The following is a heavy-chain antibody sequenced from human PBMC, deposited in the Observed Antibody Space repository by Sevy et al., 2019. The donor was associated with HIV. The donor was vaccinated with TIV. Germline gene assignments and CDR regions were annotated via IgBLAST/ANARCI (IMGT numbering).Heavy chain of an antibody. V-gene: IGHV4-39*01. CDR3: ASVEMATITKGYFDY. J-gene: IGHJ4*02. Sequence: SETLSLTCTVSGGSISSSSYYWGWIRQPPGKGLEWIGSIYYSGSTYYNPSLKSRVTISVDTSKNRFSLKLSSVTAADTAVYYCASVEMATITKGYFDYWGQGTLVTVSS. D-gene: IGHD5-12*01. CDR1: GGSISSSSYY. CDR2: IYYSGST.